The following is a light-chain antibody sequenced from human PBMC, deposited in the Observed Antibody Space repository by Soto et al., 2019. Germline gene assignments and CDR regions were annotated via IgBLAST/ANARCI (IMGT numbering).Light chain of an antibody. CDR1: SSDVGGYNY. Sequence: QSALTQPASVSGSPGQSITISCTGTSSDVGGYNYVSWYQQHPGKAPKLMIYDVSNRPSGVSNRFSGSKSGNTASLTISGLQAEHEAHDSCNPYTSSSLYVLGTGTPLPVL. J-gene: IGLJ1*01. CDR2: DVS. CDR3: NPYTSSSLYV. V-gene: IGLV2-14*01.